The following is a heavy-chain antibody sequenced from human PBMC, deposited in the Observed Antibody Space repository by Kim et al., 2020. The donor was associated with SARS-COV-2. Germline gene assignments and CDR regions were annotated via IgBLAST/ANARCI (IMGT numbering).Heavy chain of an antibody. CDR3: ARDQPIAEVGWFDP. D-gene: IGHD6-13*01. CDR2: TYHSGST. J-gene: IGHJ5*02. V-gene: IGHV4-4*02. Sequence: SETLSLTCAVSGGSISSSNWWSWVRQPPGKGLEWIGETYHSGSTNYNPSLKSRVTISVDKSKNQFSLKLSSVTAADTAVYYCARDQPIAEVGWFDPWGQGTLVTVSS. CDR1: GGSISSSNW.